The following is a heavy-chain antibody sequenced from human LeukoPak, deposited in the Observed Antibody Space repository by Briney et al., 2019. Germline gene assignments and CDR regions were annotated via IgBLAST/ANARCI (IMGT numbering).Heavy chain of an antibody. CDR3: ARDSKVTRFLEWLVEDAFDI. J-gene: IGHJ3*02. CDR1: GYTFTGYY. D-gene: IGHD3-3*01. V-gene: IGHV1-2*02. Sequence: ASVKVSCKASGYTFTGYYMHWVRQAPGQGLGWMGWINPNSGGTNYAQKFQGRVTMTRDTSISTAYMELSRLRSDDTAVYYCARDSKVTRFLEWLVEDAFDIWGQGTMVTVSS. CDR2: INPNSGGT.